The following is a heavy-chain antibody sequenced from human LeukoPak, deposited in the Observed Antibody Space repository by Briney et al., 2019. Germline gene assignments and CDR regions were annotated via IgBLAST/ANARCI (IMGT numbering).Heavy chain of an antibody. Sequence: SETLSLTCAVYGGSFSGYYWSWIRQPPGKGLEWIGEINHSGSTNYNPSLGSRVIMSLDTSKNQVSLRLSSLTAADTAVYYCTRGTRQPLWGQGTLVTVSS. J-gene: IGHJ4*02. CDR3: TRGTRQPL. CDR2: INHSGST. CDR1: GGSFSGYY. D-gene: IGHD6-13*01. V-gene: IGHV4-34*01.